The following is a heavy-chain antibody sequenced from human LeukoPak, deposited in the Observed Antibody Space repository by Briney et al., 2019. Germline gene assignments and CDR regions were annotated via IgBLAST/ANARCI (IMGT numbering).Heavy chain of an antibody. Sequence: GASVKVSCKASGYIFTSYYIHWVRQAPGQGLEWMGVINPSGGGTSYAQKFQGRVTMTRDTSTSTVYMDLRSLRSEDTTVYFCARDLLAVPSNWFGPWGQGTLVTVSS. CDR1: GYIFTSYY. CDR2: INPSGGGT. D-gene: IGHD6-19*01. CDR3: ARDLLAVPSNWFGP. J-gene: IGHJ5*02. V-gene: IGHV1-46*01.